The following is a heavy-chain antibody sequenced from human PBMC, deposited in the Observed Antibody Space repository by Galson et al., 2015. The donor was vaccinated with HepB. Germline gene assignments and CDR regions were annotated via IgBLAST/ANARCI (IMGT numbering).Heavy chain of an antibody. Sequence: SLRLSCAASGFTFSSYAMGWVRQAPGKGLELVSSIGTRGGTDYADFVKGRFTISRDNSKNTLYPQMDSLRAEDTAIFYCAKGDSSAWPYCFDSWGQGTLVTVSS. V-gene: IGHV3-23*01. D-gene: IGHD6-19*01. CDR1: GFTFSSYA. J-gene: IGHJ4*02. CDR2: IGTRGGT. CDR3: AKGDSSAWPYCFDS.